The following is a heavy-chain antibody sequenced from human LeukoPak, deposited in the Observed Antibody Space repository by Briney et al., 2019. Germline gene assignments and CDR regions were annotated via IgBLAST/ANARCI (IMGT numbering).Heavy chain of an antibody. CDR3: ARQVVRYYYDSQAFDI. V-gene: IGHV5-51*01. J-gene: IGHJ3*02. D-gene: IGHD3-22*01. CDR2: IYPGDSDS. Sequence: GESLKISCQGSGYSFTNYWIGWVRQMPGKGLEWMGIIYPGDSDSRYSPSFQGQVTISADKSISTAYLQWSSLKASDTAMYYCARQVVRYYYDSQAFDIWGQGTMVTVSS. CDR1: GYSFTNYW.